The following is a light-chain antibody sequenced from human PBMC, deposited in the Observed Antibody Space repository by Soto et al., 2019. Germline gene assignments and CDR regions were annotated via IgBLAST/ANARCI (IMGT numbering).Light chain of an antibody. Sequence: EIVLTQSPGTLSLSPGERATLSCRASQSVSSSYLAWYQQKPGQAPRLLIYGASSRATGIPDRFSGSGSGTDFTLTISRLEPGDFAVDYCQQYDSSPLAFGGGTKVEIK. V-gene: IGKV3-20*01. CDR3: QQYDSSPLA. CDR2: GAS. CDR1: QSVSSSY. J-gene: IGKJ4*01.